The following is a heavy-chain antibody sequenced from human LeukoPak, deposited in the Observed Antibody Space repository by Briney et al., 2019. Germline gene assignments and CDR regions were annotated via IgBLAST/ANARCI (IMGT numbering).Heavy chain of an antibody. J-gene: IGHJ6*02. CDR3: ARSGCSGGGCSVYYYYGMDV. V-gene: IGHV4-59*01. CDR1: GGSISTYY. Sequence: SETLSLTCTVSGGSISTYYWSWIRQPPGKGLEWIGYIYYSGSTNYNPSLKSRVTISVDTSKNQFSLKLSSVTAADTAVYYCARSGCSGGGCSVYYYYGMDVWGQGTTVIVSS. D-gene: IGHD2-15*01. CDR2: IYYSGST.